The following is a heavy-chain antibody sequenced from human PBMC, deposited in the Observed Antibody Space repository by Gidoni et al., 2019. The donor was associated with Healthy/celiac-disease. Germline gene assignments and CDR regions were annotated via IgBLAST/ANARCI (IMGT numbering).Heavy chain of an antibody. CDR1: GFTFSSYW. Sequence: EVQLVESGGGLVQPGGSLRLSCAASGFTFSSYWMSWVRQAPGKGLEWVANIKQDGSEKYYVDSVKGRFTISRDNAKNSLYLQMNSLRAEDTAVYYCARDSATVTPLRPSLFWGQGTTVTVSS. V-gene: IGHV3-7*03. CDR2: IKQDGSEK. J-gene: IGHJ6*02. CDR3: ARDSATVTPLRPSLF. D-gene: IGHD4-4*01.